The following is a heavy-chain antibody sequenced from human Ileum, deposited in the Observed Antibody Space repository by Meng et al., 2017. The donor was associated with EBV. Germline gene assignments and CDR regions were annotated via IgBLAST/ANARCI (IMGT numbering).Heavy chain of an antibody. V-gene: IGHV4-4*02. CDR3: ASSDYYRSDY. CDR2: TSHSGST. D-gene: IGHD3-22*01. J-gene: IGHJ4*02. CDR1: GGSISRSDW. Sequence: QLQESGPGLVKPWEPLSLTCAVSGGSISRSDWWSWVRHPPGKGLEWIGETSHSGSTNYSPSLKSRVSISLDKSKNQLSLKLNSVTAADTAVYYCASSDYYRSDYWGQGTLVTVSS.